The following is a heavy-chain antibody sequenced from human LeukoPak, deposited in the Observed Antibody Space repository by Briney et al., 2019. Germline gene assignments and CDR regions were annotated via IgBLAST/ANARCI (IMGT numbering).Heavy chain of an antibody. V-gene: IGHV4-59*08. CDR1: GGSISSYY. CDR2: IYYSGST. CDR3: ARVEDTYYYDSSGYWNAFDI. J-gene: IGHJ3*02. Sequence: SETLSLTCTVSGGSISSYYWSWIRQPPGKGLEWIGYIYYSGSTNYNPSLKSRVTISVDTSKNQFSLKLSSVTAADTAVYYCARVEDTYYYDSSGYWNAFDIWGQGTMVTVSS. D-gene: IGHD3-22*01.